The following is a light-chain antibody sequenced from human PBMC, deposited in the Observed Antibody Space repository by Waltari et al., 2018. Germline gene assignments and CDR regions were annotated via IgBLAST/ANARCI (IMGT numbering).Light chain of an antibody. Sequence: QLALTHPPSVPGSPGKPATIPSTGTSSDVGGYAFVSWYQQHPGKAPKVMISDVNKRPSGVPDRFSGSKSGNTASLTISGLQAEDEADYYCCSYAGSYTWVLGGGTQLTVL. V-gene: IGLV2-11*01. CDR3: CSYAGSYTWV. CDR1: SSDVGGYAF. J-gene: IGLJ3*02. CDR2: DVN.